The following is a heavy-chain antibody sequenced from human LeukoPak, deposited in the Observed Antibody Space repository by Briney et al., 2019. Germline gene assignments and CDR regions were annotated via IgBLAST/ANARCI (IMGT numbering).Heavy chain of an antibody. D-gene: IGHD7-27*01. CDR2: IRYDGINK. Sequence: GGSLRLSCAASGFTFSNHGMHWVRQAPGKGLEWVAFIRYDGINKYYADSVKGRFTISRDNSKNTLYLQMNSLRGEDTAVYYCAKDVGNGISPSYFDYWGQGTLVTVSS. V-gene: IGHV3-30*02. CDR1: GFTFSNHG. CDR3: AKDVGNGISPSYFDY. J-gene: IGHJ4*02.